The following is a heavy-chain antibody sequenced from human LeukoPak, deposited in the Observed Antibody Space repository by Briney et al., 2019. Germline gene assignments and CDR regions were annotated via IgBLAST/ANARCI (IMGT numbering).Heavy chain of an antibody. Sequence: GESLKISFKGSGYSFTSYWIGWVRQMPGKGLEWMGIIYPGDSDTRYSPSFQGQVTISADKSISTAYLQWSSLKASDTAMYYCARLGPYGSGSSTEGYYYYYMDVWGKGTTVTISS. V-gene: IGHV5-51*01. CDR3: ARLGPYGSGSSTEGYYYYYMDV. CDR1: GYSFTSYW. CDR2: IYPGDSDT. J-gene: IGHJ6*03. D-gene: IGHD3-10*01.